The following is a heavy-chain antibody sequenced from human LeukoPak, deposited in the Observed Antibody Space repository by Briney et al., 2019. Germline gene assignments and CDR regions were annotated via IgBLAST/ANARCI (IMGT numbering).Heavy chain of an antibody. CDR2: INSDGSST. CDR3: AGESIQLWKGGHNWFDP. J-gene: IGHJ5*02. CDR1: GFTFSSYW. V-gene: IGHV3-74*01. Sequence: GGSLRLSCAASGFTFSSYWMHWVRQAPGKGLVWVSRINSDGSSTSYADSVKGRFTISRDNAKNTLYLQMNSLRAEDTAVYYCAGESIQLWKGGHNWFDPWGQGTLVTVSS. D-gene: IGHD5-18*01.